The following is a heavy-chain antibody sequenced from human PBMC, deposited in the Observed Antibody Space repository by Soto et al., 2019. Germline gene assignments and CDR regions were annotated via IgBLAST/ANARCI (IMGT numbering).Heavy chain of an antibody. Sequence: QVHLLESGPGLVKPSQTLSLTCSVSGDSISTVDYFWAWIRQPPGQALEYIGYIYKSTTTYYNPSFDSPVAISLDTSKSQFSLNVTSVTAADTAVYFCARGRYCLTGRCFPNWFDSWGQGTLVTVFS. CDR1: GDSISTVDYF. J-gene: IGHJ5*01. CDR3: ARGRYCLTGRCFPNWFDS. CDR2: IYKSTTT. V-gene: IGHV4-30-4*01. D-gene: IGHD2-15*01.